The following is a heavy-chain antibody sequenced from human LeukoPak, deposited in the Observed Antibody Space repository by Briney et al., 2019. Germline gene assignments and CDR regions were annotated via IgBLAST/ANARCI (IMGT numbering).Heavy chain of an antibody. CDR2: ISSSSSYI. J-gene: IGHJ4*02. V-gene: IGHV3-21*01. CDR1: GFTFSSYS. CDR3: ARGSGLTGY. D-gene: IGHD2-15*01. Sequence: PGXSLRLSCAASGFTFSSYSMNWVRQARGKGLEWVSSISSSSSYIYYEESVRGRFTISRDNAKNSLYLQMNSLRAEDTAVYYCARGSGLTGYWGQGTLVTVSS.